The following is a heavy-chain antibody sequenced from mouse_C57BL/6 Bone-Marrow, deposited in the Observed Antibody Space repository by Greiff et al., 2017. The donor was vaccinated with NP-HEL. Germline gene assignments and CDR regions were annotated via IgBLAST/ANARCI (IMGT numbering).Heavy chain of an antibody. Sequence: EVKLQESGAELVRPGASVKLSCTVSGFNIKDDYMHWVKQRPEQGLEWIGWIDPENGDTEYASKVQGTATISADTSSNTAYLKLSSLTSDDTAVYYCTTGGSSPYAMDYWGQGTSVTVSS. CDR1: GFNIKDDY. CDR2: IDPENGDT. CDR3: TTGGSSPYAMDY. J-gene: IGHJ4*01. D-gene: IGHD1-1*01. V-gene: IGHV14-4*01.